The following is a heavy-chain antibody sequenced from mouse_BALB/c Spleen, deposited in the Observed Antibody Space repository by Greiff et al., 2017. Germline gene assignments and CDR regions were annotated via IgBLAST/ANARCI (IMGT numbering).Heavy chain of an antibody. D-gene: IGHD1-1*01. CDR2: INPGSGGT. V-gene: IGHV1-54*01. CDR1: GYAFTNYL. J-gene: IGHJ4*01. Sequence: QVQLQQSGAELVRPGTSVKVSCKASGYAFTNYLIAWVKQRPGQGLEWIGVINPGSGGTNYNEKFKGKATLTADKSSSTAYMQLSSLTSDDSAVYFCASPSTVVATDYAMDYWGQGTSVTVSS. CDR3: ASPSTVVATDYAMDY.